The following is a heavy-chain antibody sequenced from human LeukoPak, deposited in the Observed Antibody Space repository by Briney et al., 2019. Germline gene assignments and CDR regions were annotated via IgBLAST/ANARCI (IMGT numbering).Heavy chain of an antibody. J-gene: IGHJ3*02. D-gene: IGHD3-22*01. CDR3: ARDRPYYYDSSGTNDAFDI. V-gene: IGHV4-59*01. CDR1: GGSISSYY. CDR2: RYYSGST. Sequence: PSETLSLTCTVSGGSISSYYWSLIRQPPGKGLEWIGYRYYSGSTNYNPSLKSRVTISVDTSKNQFSLKLSSVTAADTAVYYCARDRPYYYDSSGTNDAFDIWGQGTMVTVSS.